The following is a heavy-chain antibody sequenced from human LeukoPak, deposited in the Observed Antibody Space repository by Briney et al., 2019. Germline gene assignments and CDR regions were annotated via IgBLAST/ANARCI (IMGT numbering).Heavy chain of an antibody. J-gene: IGHJ4*02. Sequence: PSETLSLTCSVSGGSTNSYYWRWIRQSGGKGLEWIGRIYSSGSTVYNPSVNSRLTMSIDTSKNQFSLTLKSVTATDTAVYYCARVKASSTSWTFDQWGQGALVTVSS. CDR2: IYSSGST. V-gene: IGHV4-4*07. CDR3: ARVKASSTSWTFDQ. D-gene: IGHD2-2*01. CDR1: GGSTNSYY.